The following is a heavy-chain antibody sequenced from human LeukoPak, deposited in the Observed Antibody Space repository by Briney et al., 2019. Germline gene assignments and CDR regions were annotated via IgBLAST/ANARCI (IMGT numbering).Heavy chain of an antibody. Sequence: PSETLSLTCSVSGGSINTGSYSWSWIRQSPGKGLEWIGYIYYSGTTDYNPSLKSRVSIALGTSKNQLSLRLSSVTAADTAIYYCARSNNYYDGSGYSTGLDYWGQGTLVTVSS. CDR3: ARSNNYYDGSGYSTGLDY. J-gene: IGHJ4*02. CDR2: IYYSGTT. CDR1: GGSINTGSYS. D-gene: IGHD3-22*01. V-gene: IGHV4-30-4*01.